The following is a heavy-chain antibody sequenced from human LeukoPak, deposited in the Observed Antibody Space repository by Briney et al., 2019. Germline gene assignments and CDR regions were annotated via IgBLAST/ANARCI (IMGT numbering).Heavy chain of an antibody. V-gene: IGHV3-30*18. J-gene: IGHJ4*02. CDR1: GFTFNSYA. CDR2: IPKDGSNE. Sequence: PGRFLRLSCAASGFTFNSYAMHWVRQAPGKGLEWVAIIPKDGSNEHYADSVKGRFTVSRDNSKNTLYMQMNSLRVEDTAVYYCAKFAGKGYFDYWGQGTLVTVSP. CDR3: AKFAGKGYFDY. D-gene: IGHD3-16*01.